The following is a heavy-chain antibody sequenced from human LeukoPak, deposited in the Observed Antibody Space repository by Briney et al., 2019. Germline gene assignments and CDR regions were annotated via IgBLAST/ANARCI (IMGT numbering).Heavy chain of an antibody. Sequence: PSETLSLTCTVSGGSISSGDYYWSWIRQPPGKGLEWIGYIYYSGSTYYNPSLKSRVTISVDTSKNQFSLKLSSVTAADTAVYYCASSTSKTHYYYYYGMDVWGQGTTVTVSS. CDR3: ASSTSKTHYYYYYGMDV. J-gene: IGHJ6*02. V-gene: IGHV4-30-4*01. D-gene: IGHD2-2*01. CDR2: IYYSGST. CDR1: GGSISSGDYY.